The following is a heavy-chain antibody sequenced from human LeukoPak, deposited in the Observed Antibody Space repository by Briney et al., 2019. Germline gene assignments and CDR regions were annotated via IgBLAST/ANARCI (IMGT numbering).Heavy chain of an antibody. J-gene: IGHJ3*02. CDR2: ISYDGSNK. CDR1: GFTFSSYG. V-gene: IGHV3-30*18. Sequence: PGGSLRLSCAASGFTFSSYGMHWVRQAPGKGLEWVAVISYDGSNKYYADSVKGRFTISRDNSKNTLYLQMNSLRAEDTAVYYCAKDWELTADYYDSSGYYHRGAFDIWGQGTMVTVSS. D-gene: IGHD3-22*01. CDR3: AKDWELTADYYDSSGYYHRGAFDI.